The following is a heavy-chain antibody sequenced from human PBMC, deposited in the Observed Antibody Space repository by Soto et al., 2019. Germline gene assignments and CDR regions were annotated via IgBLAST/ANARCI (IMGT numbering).Heavy chain of an antibody. V-gene: IGHV1-58*01. J-gene: IGHJ6*02. CDR2: IVVGSGNT. CDR3: AASSLGGWELRSGYYGMDV. Sequence: SVKVSCKASGFTFTSSALQWVRQARGQRLEWIGWIVVGSGNTNYAQKFQERVTITRDMSTSTAYMELSSLRSEDTAVYYCAASSLGGWELRSGYYGMDVWGQGTTVTVSS. D-gene: IGHD1-26*01. CDR1: GFTFTSSA.